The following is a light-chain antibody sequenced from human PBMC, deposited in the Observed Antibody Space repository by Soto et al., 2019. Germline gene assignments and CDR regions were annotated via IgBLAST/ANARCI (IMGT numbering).Light chain of an antibody. CDR1: QSISSW. CDR2: DAS. J-gene: IGKJ1*01. V-gene: IGKV1-5*01. CDR3: QHYSLVWA. Sequence: DIQMTQSPSTLSASVGDRVTITCRASQSISSWLAWYQQKPGKAPKLLIYDASSLESGVPSRFSGSGSGTEFTLTISSLQPDDFATYYCQHYSLVWAFGQGTMVDI.